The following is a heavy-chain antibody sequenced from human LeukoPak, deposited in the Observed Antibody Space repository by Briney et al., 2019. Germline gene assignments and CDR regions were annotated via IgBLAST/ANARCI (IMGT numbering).Heavy chain of an antibody. CDR2: INPNSGDT. CDR1: GYTFTGYY. V-gene: IGHV1-2*02. Sequence: AAAKVSCKASGYTFTGYYMHWVRQVPGQGLEWMGWINPNSGDTIYAQKFQGRVTMTRDTSISTAYMDLSRLRADDTAVYYCAPSAGGVYLFDYWGQGALVTVCS. CDR3: APSAGGVYLFDY. J-gene: IGHJ4*02. D-gene: IGHD2-8*02.